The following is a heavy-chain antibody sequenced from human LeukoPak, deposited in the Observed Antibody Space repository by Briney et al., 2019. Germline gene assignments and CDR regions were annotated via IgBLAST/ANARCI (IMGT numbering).Heavy chain of an antibody. CDR2: INHSGST. D-gene: IGHD3-9*01. CDR1: GGSFSGYY. V-gene: IGHV4-34*01. Sequence: SETLSLTCAVYGGSFSGYYWSWIRQPPGKGLEWIGEINHSGSTNYNPSLKSRVTISVDTSKNQFSLKLSSVTAADTAVYYCARGAFDWLLYRENNWFDPWGQGTLVTVSS. J-gene: IGHJ5*02. CDR3: ARGAFDWLLYRENNWFDP.